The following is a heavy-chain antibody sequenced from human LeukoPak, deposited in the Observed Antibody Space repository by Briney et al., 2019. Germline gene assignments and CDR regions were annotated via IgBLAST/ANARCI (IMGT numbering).Heavy chain of an antibody. CDR3: ARDSSSGGFDP. Sequence: SQTLSLTCTVSGGSISSGDYYWSWIRQPPGKGLEWIGYIYYSRSTNYNPSLKSRVTISVDTSKNQFSLKLSSVTAADTAVYYCARDSSSGGFDPWGQGTLVTVSS. CDR2: IYYSRST. D-gene: IGHD6-19*01. J-gene: IGHJ5*02. CDR1: GGSISSGDYY. V-gene: IGHV4-61*08.